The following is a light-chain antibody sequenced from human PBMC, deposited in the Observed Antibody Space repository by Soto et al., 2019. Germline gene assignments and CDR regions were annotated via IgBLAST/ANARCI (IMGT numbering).Light chain of an antibody. Sequence: EIVLTQSPGTLSLSPGERATLSCRASQSVSSSFLAWYQQKPGQAPRLLIYGASSRATGIPARFSGSGSGTDLTLTISRLEPEDFAVYYCQQYGSSPWTFGQGTKVEFK. J-gene: IGKJ1*01. CDR1: QSVSSSF. CDR2: GAS. CDR3: QQYGSSPWT. V-gene: IGKV3-20*01.